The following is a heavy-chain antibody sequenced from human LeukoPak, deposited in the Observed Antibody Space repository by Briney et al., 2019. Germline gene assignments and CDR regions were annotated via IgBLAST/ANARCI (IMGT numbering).Heavy chain of an antibody. CDR1: GGSFSGYY. D-gene: IGHD3-9*01. V-gene: IGHV4-34*01. CDR3: AREYDILTGPSNGMDV. J-gene: IGHJ6*02. Sequence: SETLSLTCAVYGGSFSGYYWSWIRPPPGKGLEWIGEINHSGSTNYNPSLKSRVTISVDTSKNQFSLKLSSVTAADTAVYYCAREYDILTGPSNGMDVWGQGTTVTVSS. CDR2: INHSGST.